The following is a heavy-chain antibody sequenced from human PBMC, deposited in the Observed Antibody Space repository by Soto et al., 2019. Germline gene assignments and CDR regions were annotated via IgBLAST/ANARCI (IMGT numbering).Heavy chain of an antibody. CDR1: GYTFTGYY. D-gene: IGHD6-13*01. CDR3: ARGWGIAARQGAFDI. Sequence: GASVKVSCKASGYTFTGYYMHWVRQAPGQGLEWMGWINPNSGGTNYAQKFQGWVTMTRDTSISTAYMELSRLRSDDTAVYYCARGWGIAARQGAFDIWGQGTMVT. V-gene: IGHV1-2*04. J-gene: IGHJ3*02. CDR2: INPNSGGT.